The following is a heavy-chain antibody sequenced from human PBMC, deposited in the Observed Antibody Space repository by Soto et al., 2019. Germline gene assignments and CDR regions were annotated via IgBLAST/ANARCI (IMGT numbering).Heavy chain of an antibody. Sequence: ASVKVSCKASGYTFTSCDINWVRQATGQGLEWMGWMNPNSGNTGYAQKFQGRVTMTRNTSISTAYMELSSLRSEDTAVYYCASLPWANYYYYGMDVWGQGTTVTVSS. CDR2: MNPNSGNT. CDR3: ASLPWANYYYYGMDV. J-gene: IGHJ6*02. D-gene: IGHD7-27*01. CDR1: GYTFTSCD. V-gene: IGHV1-8*01.